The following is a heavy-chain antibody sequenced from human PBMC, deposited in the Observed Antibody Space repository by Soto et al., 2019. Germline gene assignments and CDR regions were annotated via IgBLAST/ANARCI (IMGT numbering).Heavy chain of an antibody. CDR1: GGSISSYY. V-gene: IGHV4-59*06. CDR2: IYYSGST. CDR3: ARGGTGPYYYGMDV. J-gene: IGHJ6*02. Sequence: PSETLSLTCTVSGGSISSYYWSWIRQPPGKGLEWIGYIYYSGSTYYNPSLKSRVTISVDTSKNQFSLKLSSVTAADTAVYYCARGGTGPYYYGMDVWGQGTTVTVSS. D-gene: IGHD1-1*01.